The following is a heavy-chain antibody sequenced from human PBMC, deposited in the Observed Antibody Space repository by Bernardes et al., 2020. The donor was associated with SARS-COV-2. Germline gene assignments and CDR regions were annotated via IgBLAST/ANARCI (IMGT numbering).Heavy chain of an antibody. CDR1: GFTFSAYA. CDR2: IGGRGDST. Sequence: GSLSLSCAASGFTFSAYAMTWVRQAPGKGLEWVSAIGGRGDSTDYADSVKGRFTISRDNSKNALYLHMNSLRAEDTAVYYCARRSAGTPDYWAREPWSPSPQ. CDR3: ARRSAGTPDY. V-gene: IGHV3-23*01. D-gene: IGHD6-19*01. J-gene: IGHJ4*02.